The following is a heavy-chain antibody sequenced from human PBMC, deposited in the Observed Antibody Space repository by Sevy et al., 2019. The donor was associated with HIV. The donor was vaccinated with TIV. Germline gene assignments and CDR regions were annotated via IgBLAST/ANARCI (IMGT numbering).Heavy chain of an antibody. CDR3: ARDQSEDYGDYDRVFSFDY. Sequence: GGSLRLSCAASGFTFSSYSMNWVRQAPGKGLEWVSSISSSSTYIYYADSVKGRFTISRDNAKNSLYLQMNSLRAEDTALYYCARDQSEDYGDYDRVFSFDYWGQGTLVTVSS. CDR1: GFTFSSYS. V-gene: IGHV3-21*01. J-gene: IGHJ4*02. CDR2: ISSSSTYI. D-gene: IGHD4-17*01.